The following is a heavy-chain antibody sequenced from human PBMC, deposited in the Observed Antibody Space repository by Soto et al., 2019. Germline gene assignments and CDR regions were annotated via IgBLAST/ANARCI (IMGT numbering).Heavy chain of an antibody. D-gene: IGHD6-25*01. CDR3: ARDSGPHSYYSGMDV. J-gene: IGHJ6*02. CDR2: INPSGGRT. Sequence: QVQLVQSGAEVKKPGASVKVSCKASGYTFTSYYMHWVRQAPGQGLEWMGIINPSGGRTSYAQQYQDRFTMPRDTSTSTVYMELSSLRSEDTAVYYCARDSGPHSYYSGMDVWGQGTTATVSS. V-gene: IGHV1-46*01. CDR1: GYTFTSYY.